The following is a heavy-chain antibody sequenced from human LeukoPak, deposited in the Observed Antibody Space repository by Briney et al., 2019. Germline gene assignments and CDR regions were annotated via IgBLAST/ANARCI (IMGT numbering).Heavy chain of an antibody. J-gene: IGHJ3*02. CDR2: IYSGGST. D-gene: IGHD3-9*01. Sequence: GGSLRLSCAASGFTVSSNYMSWVRQAPGKGLEWVSVIYSGGSTYYADSVKGRFTISRDNSKNTLYLQMNSLRAEDTAVYYCARVDDILTGPLSFDIWGQGTMVTVSS. V-gene: IGHV3-53*01. CDR3: ARVDDILTGPLSFDI. CDR1: GFTVSSNY.